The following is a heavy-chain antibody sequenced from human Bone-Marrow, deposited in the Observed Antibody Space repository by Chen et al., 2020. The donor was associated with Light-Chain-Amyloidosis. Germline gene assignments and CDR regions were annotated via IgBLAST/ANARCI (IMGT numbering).Heavy chain of an antibody. Sequence: EVQLLESGGGLVQPGGSLRLSCAASGFSFSNYAMSWVRQAPGKGLEWVSAISPSGGRTYYADSVKGRLTISRDNSENTLYLQMNSLRVEDTAVYYCAKDGKEWLPDAWGQGTPVTVSS. J-gene: IGHJ5*02. V-gene: IGHV3-23*01. CDR2: ISPSGGRT. CDR3: AKDGKEWLPDA. CDR1: GFSFSNYA. D-gene: IGHD3-3*01.